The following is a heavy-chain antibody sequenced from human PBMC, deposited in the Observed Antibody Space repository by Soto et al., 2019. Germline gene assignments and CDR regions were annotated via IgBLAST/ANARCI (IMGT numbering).Heavy chain of an antibody. Sequence: QVQLVQSGAEVRKPGSSVKVSCKASGGTFSRSAFSWVRQAPGQGLEWMGGFIPIFGTANYAQNFQGRVTITADESTTTAYMELSSLRFEDTAVYYCARNDYASGNYYYRAFHYWGQGTLVTVSS. CDR3: ARNDYASGNYYYRAFHY. J-gene: IGHJ4*02. D-gene: IGHD3-10*01. V-gene: IGHV1-69*01. CDR1: GGTFSRSA. CDR2: FIPIFGTA.